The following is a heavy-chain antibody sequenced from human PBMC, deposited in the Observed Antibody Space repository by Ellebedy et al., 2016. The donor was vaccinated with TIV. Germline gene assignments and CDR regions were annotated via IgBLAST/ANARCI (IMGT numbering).Heavy chain of an antibody. CDR1: GFIFGDYA. CDR3: AKDDGTSYPSSFDY. D-gene: IGHD3-10*01. Sequence: SLKISCTASGFIFGDYAMSWFRQAPGKGLEWVSGISRNSDSIGYADSVKGRFTISRDNAQNSLYLQMNSLRAEDTAFYYCAKDDGTSYPSSFDYWGQGTLVTVSS. CDR2: ISRNSDSI. J-gene: IGHJ4*02. V-gene: IGHV3-9*01.